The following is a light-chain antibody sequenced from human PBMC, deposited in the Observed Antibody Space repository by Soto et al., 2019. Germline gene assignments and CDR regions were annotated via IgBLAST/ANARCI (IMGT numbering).Light chain of an antibody. CDR3: QQYNNWPTT. CDR1: QSVSSY. J-gene: IGKJ2*01. Sequence: EIVMTQSPSTLSVSPGERATVYGRVSQSVSSYLAWYQQKPGQAPRLLISGASARATGFPVRFSGSGSGTEFTLTTSILQTEDFALYYFQQYNNWPTTFGQRTKLEIK. V-gene: IGKV3-15*01. CDR2: GAS.